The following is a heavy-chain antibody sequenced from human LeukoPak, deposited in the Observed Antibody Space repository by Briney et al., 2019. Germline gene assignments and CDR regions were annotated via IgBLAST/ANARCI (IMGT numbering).Heavy chain of an antibody. CDR2: INSDGSST. J-gene: IGHJ4*02. D-gene: IGHD6-13*01. CDR1: GFTFSGYW. CDR3: ARGGPIAGAGVYFDY. V-gene: IGHV3-74*01. Sequence: GGSLRLSCAASGFTFSGYWMHWVRQAPGKGLVWVSRINSDGSSTSYADSVKGRFTISRDNAKNTLYLQMNSLRAEDTAVYYCARGGPIAGAGVYFDYWGQGTLVTVSS.